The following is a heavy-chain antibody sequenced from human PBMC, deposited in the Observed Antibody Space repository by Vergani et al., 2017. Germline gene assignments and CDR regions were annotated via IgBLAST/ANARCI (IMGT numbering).Heavy chain of an antibody. J-gene: IGHJ4*02. Sequence: EVQLVESGGGLVQPGGSLRLSCAASGFTFSSYEMNWVRQAPGKGLEWVSYISSSGSTIYYADSVKGRFTISRDNAKNSLYLQMNSLRAEDTAVYYCAKATGSYYVLDFDYWGQGTLVTVSS. CDR1: GFTFSSYE. V-gene: IGHV3-48*03. CDR2: ISSSGSTI. D-gene: IGHD1-26*01. CDR3: AKATGSYYVLDFDY.